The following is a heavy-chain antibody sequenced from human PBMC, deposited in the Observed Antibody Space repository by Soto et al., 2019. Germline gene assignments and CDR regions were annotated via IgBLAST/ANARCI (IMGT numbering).Heavy chain of an antibody. CDR3: AKPPLLYSDFWSGPFDY. Sequence: PGGSLRLSYAASGFTFSSYAVSWVRQSPGKPLEWVSAISGSGGSTYYADSVKGRCTISRANSKNTLYLQMNSLRAEDTAVYYCAKPPLLYSDFWSGPFDYWGQGTLVTVSS. V-gene: IGHV3-23*01. CDR2: ISGSGGST. D-gene: IGHD3-3*01. J-gene: IGHJ4*02. CDR1: GFTFSSYA.